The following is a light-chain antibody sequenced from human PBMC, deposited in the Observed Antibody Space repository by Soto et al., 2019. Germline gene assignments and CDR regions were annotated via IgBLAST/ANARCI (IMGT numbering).Light chain of an antibody. J-gene: IGKJ2*01. CDR2: GTS. V-gene: IGKV3-20*01. CDR1: QSVSSSY. Sequence: EVVLTQSPGTLSLSPGKRATLSCRASQSVSSSYLAWYQQKPGQAPRLLIYGTSSRATGIPDRFSGSGSGTDFTLIISRLEPEDFAVYYCQQYGGSPPFTFGQGTKQEIK. CDR3: QQYGGSPPFT.